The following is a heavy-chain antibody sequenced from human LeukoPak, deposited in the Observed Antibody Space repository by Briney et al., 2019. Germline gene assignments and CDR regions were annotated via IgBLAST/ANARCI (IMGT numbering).Heavy chain of an antibody. V-gene: IGHV1-69*13. CDR2: IIPIFGTA. D-gene: IGHD3-10*01. CDR1: GGTFSSYA. J-gene: IGHJ4*02. CDR3: ARAGDRMVRGVMGFDY. Sequence: SVKVSCKASGGTFSSYAISWVRQAPGQGLEWMGGIIPIFGTANYAQKFQGRVTITADESTSTAYMELSSLRSEDTAVYYCARAGDRMVRGVMGFDYWGQGTMVTVSS.